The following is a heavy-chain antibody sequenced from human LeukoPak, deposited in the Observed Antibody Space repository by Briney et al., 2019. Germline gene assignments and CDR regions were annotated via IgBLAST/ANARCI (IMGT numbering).Heavy chain of an antibody. CDR3: ARRLTDAFDI. J-gene: IGHJ3*02. Sequence: SVKVSCKASGGTSSSYAISWVRQAPGQGLEWMGGIIPIFGTANYAQKFQGRVTITADESTSTAYMELSSLRSEDTAVYYCARRLTDAFDIWGQGTMVTVSS. CDR2: IIPIFGTA. CDR1: GGTSSSYA. V-gene: IGHV1-69*13.